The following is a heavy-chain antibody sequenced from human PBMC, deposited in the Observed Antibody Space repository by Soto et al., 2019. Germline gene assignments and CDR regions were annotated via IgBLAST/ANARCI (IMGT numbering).Heavy chain of an antibody. CDR1: GFPFTSHA. V-gene: IGHV1-3*01. CDR3: TRDHCSGGSCYSKGYYYYGMDV. D-gene: IGHD2-15*01. CDR2: INAGSGNT. Sequence: ASVKVSCKPSGFPFTSHAIHWVRQAPGQCLEWLGWINAGSGNTKYSQKFQGRVTITRDTSATTAYMELSSLRSEDTAIYFCTRDHCSGGSCYSKGYYYYGMDVWGQGTTVTVSS. J-gene: IGHJ6*02.